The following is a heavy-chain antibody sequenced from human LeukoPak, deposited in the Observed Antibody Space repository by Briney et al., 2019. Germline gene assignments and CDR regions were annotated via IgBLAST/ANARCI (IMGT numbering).Heavy chain of an antibody. J-gene: IGHJ4*02. V-gene: IGHV3-53*01. Sequence: PGGCLRLSCAASGFTVSSNYMRRVRQAPGKGLEWVSVIYSGGRNYYADSVTGRFSLSRVHCKNTLYLLMNSLRDEDTAVYYCAREKRDYGNPAALDYWGQGTLVTVSS. CDR1: GFTVSSNY. D-gene: IGHD4-17*01. CDR3: AREKRDYGNPAALDY. CDR2: IYSGGRN.